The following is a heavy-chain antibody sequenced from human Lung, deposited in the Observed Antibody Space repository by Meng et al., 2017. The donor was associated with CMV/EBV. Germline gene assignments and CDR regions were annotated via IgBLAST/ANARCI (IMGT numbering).Heavy chain of an antibody. J-gene: IGHJ4*02. Sequence: KAAGYKFDIYGITWVRQAPGQGLEWVGWVGAENGETNYGQKFQGRVTVTADTFTKTAYMEMRSLRSDDSAIYHCARAGAAVTTNFDFWGQGTLVTVSS. CDR1: GYKFDIYG. CDR3: ARAGAAVTTNFDF. D-gene: IGHD4-17*01. V-gene: IGHV1-18*01. CDR2: VGAENGET.